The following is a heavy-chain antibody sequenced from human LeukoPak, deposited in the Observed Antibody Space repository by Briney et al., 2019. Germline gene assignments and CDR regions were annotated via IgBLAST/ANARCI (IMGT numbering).Heavy chain of an antibody. J-gene: IGHJ4*02. V-gene: IGHV3-30*02. CDR2: IRYDGSNK. CDR1: GFTFSSYG. CDR3: ARGVAAAGTFGG. Sequence: GGSLRLSCAASGFTFSSYGMHWVRQAPGKGLEWVAFIRYDGSNKYYADSVKGRFTISRDNSKNTLYLQMNSLRSDDTAVYYCARGVAAAGTFGGWGQGTLVTVSS. D-gene: IGHD6-13*01.